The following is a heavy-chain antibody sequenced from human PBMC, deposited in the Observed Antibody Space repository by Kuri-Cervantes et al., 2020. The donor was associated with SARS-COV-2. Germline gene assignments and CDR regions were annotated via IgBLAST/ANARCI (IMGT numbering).Heavy chain of an antibody. V-gene: IGHV7-4-1*02. Sequence: GESLKISCKASGYTFTSYAMNWVRQAPGQGLEWMGWINTNTGNPTYAQGFTGRFVFSLDTSVSTAYLQISSLKAEDTAVYYCARARLKNFWSGSPYNWFDPWGQGTLVTVSS. CDR1: GYTFTSYA. CDR3: ARARLKNFWSGSPYNWFDP. D-gene: IGHD3-3*01. CDR2: INTNTGNP. J-gene: IGHJ5*02.